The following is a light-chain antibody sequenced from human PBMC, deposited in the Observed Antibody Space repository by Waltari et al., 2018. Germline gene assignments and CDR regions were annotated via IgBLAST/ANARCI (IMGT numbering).Light chain of an antibody. V-gene: IGKV3-15*01. CDR2: GTS. Sequence: EIVMTQSPATLSVSPGERATLSCRASQSVSTNLAGYQQKPGQAPRLLIYGTSTRATGIPARFSGSGSGTEFTLTISSLQSEDFAVYYCQEYKNWPPLFTFGPGTKVDIK. J-gene: IGKJ3*01. CDR3: QEYKNWPPLFT. CDR1: QSVSTN.